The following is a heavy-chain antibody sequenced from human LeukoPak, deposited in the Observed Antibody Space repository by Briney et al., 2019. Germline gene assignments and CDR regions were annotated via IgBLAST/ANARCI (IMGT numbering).Heavy chain of an antibody. Sequence: GGSLRLSCAASGFTFSTYWMSWVRQAPGKGLEWVANIKQDGSEKYYVDSVKGRFTISRDNAKNSLYLQMNSLRAEDTALYYCARGGAAAGYDYWGQGTLVTVSS. CDR2: IKQDGSEK. CDR1: GFTFSTYW. D-gene: IGHD6-13*01. CDR3: ARGGAAAGYDY. J-gene: IGHJ4*02. V-gene: IGHV3-7*03.